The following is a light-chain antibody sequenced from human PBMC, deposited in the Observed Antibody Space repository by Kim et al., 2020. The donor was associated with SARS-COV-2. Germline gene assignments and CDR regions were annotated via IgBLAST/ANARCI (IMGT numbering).Light chain of an antibody. CDR1: SGSIAGNY. Sequence: NFMLTQPLSVSESPGKTVTISCTRSSGSIAGNYVQWYQQRPGTSPTAVIYEDNQRPSGVPDRFSGSIDSSSNSASLIISGLRTEDEADYYCQSFDTSNWVFGGGTTLTVL. CDR2: EDN. CDR3: QSFDTSNWV. J-gene: IGLJ3*02. V-gene: IGLV6-57*01.